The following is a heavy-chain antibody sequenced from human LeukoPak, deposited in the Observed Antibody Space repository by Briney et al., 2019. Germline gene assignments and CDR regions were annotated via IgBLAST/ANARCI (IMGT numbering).Heavy chain of an antibody. CDR2: ISRSGATT. CDR3: ATGQGHGMDV. Sequence: PGGSLRLSCAASGFTFNNYAMDWVRQAPGKGLEWVSLISRSGATTYYADSVKGRFTISRDNAKNTLYLQMNSLRAEDTAVYYCATGQGHGMDVWGQGTTVTVSS. V-gene: IGHV3-23*01. J-gene: IGHJ6*02. CDR1: GFTFNNYA.